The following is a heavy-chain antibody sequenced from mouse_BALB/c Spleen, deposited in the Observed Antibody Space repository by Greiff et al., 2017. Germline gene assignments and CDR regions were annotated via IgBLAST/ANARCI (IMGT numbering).Heavy chain of an antibody. Sequence: EVMLVESGGGLVQPGGSLKLSCAASGFTFSSYTMSWVRQTPEKRLEWVAYISNGGGSTYYPDTVKGRFTISRDNAKNTLYLQMSSLKSEDTAMYYCARRAYDGYPHWYFDVWGAGTTVTVSS. CDR3: ARRAYDGYPHWYFDV. V-gene: IGHV5-12-2*01. CDR1: GFTFSSYT. J-gene: IGHJ1*01. CDR2: ISNGGGST. D-gene: IGHD2-3*01.